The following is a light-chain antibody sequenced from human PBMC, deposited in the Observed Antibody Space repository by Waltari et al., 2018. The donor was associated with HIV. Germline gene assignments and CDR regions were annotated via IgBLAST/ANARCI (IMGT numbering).Light chain of an antibody. V-gene: IGLV3-25*03. CDR3: QGIDSSGRKV. J-gene: IGLJ2*01. Sequence: SHELTQPPSVSVSPGQTATISCSGDILARKYAYWFQQKPGQAPVLLIYKDNGRPTAITERFSGSSSGETVTLTITGVRAEDEADYYCQGIDSSGRKVFGGGTRLTVL. CDR1: ILARKY. CDR2: KDN.